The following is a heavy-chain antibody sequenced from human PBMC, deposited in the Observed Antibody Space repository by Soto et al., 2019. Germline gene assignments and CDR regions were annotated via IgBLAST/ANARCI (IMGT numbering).Heavy chain of an antibody. CDR1: GGTFSSYT. J-gene: IGHJ5*02. CDR3: ARDPSYYDYVWGSYRYTPNWFDP. CDR2: IIPILGIA. D-gene: IGHD3-16*02. Sequence: SVKVSCKASGGTFSSYTISWVRQAPGQGLEWMGRIIPILGIANYAQKFQGRVTITADKSTSTAYMELSSLRSEDTAVYYCARDPSYYDYVWGSYRYTPNWFDPWGQGTLVTVSS. V-gene: IGHV1-69*04.